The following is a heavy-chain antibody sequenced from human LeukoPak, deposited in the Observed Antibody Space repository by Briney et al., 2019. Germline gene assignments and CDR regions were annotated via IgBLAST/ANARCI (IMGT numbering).Heavy chain of an antibody. CDR1: GFTFSSYS. CDR3: ARDPSYYYDSSGSH. D-gene: IGHD3-22*01. V-gene: IGHV3-21*01. J-gene: IGHJ4*02. CDR2: ISSSSSYI. Sequence: GGPLRLSCAASGFTFSSYSMNWVRQAPGKGLEWVSSISSSSSYIYYADSVKGRFTISRDNAKNSLYLQMNSLRAEDTAVYYCARDPSYYYDSSGSHWGQGTLVTVSS.